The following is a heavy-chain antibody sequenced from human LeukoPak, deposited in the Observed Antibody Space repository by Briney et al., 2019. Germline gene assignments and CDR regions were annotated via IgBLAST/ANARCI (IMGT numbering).Heavy chain of an antibody. D-gene: IGHD2-8*02. CDR3: TRWGTYFFDTGGPFDY. CDR1: GFTFSGSA. V-gene: IGHV3-73*01. Sequence: GGSLRLSCAASGFTFSGSAIHWVRQASGKGLEWVGRIRNKANNYATAYAASVEGRFTISRDDSHNTASLQMNSLKTEDTAVYYCTRWGTYFFDTGGPFDYWGRGTLVTVSS. CDR2: IRNKANNYAT. J-gene: IGHJ2*01.